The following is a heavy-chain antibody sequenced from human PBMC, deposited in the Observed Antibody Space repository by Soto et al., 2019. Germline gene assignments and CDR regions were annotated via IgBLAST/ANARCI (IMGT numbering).Heavy chain of an antibody. Sequence: QVQLVQSGAEVKKPGSSVKVSCKASGGTFSSYAISWVRQAPGQGLEWMGGIIPIFGTANYAQKFQGRVTITADESTSTAYMELSSLRSEDTAVYYRARDRCGTSCPEEVFDYWGQGTLVTVSS. CDR2: IIPIFGTA. CDR1: GGTFSSYA. V-gene: IGHV1-69*12. J-gene: IGHJ4*02. CDR3: ARDRCGTSCPEEVFDY. D-gene: IGHD2-2*01.